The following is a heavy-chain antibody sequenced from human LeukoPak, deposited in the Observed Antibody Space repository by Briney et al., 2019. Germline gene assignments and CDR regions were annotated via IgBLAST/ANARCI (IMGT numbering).Heavy chain of an antibody. D-gene: IGHD3-16*01. J-gene: IGHJ4*02. CDR2: IYSGGST. V-gene: IGHV3-53*01. CDR3: ARVDTSHLGLGY. CDR1: GFAVSSNY. Sequence: GGSLRLSCAASGFAVSSNYMSWVRQAPGKGLEWVSVIYSGGSTYYADSVKGRFTISRDNSKNTLYLQMNSLRAEDTAVYYCARVDTSHLGLGYWGQGTLVSVSS.